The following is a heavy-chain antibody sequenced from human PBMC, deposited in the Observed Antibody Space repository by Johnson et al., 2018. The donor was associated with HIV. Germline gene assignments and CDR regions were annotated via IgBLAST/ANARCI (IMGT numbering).Heavy chain of an antibody. J-gene: IGHJ3*01. CDR2: IRSDGSDK. CDR1: GFTFSSYA. D-gene: IGHD3-22*01. Sequence: QVQLVESGGGVVQPGRSLRLSCAASGFTFSSYAMHWVRQAPGKGLEWVAYIRSDGSDKKYVDSVKGRFTISRDNSKNTLYLQMNSLRAGDTAVYYCARGAYYYLIWGQGTMVTVSS. CDR3: ARGAYYYLI. V-gene: IGHV3-33*08.